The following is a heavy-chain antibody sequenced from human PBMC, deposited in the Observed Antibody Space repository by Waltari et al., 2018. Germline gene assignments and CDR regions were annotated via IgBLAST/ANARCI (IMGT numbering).Heavy chain of an antibody. CDR1: GFTFGGYG. Sequence: QVQLVESGGGVVQPGGSLRLSCAASGFTFGGYGMHWVRQAPGKGLEWVAFIRFDGSIKYYADSVKGRFTISRDNSKKTLYLQMNSLRVEDTAVYYCAKDTGSSGSYYGGFEIWGQGTMVTDSS. D-gene: IGHD1-26*01. CDR3: AKDTGSSGSYYGGFEI. V-gene: IGHV3-30*02. J-gene: IGHJ3*02. CDR2: IRFDGSIK.